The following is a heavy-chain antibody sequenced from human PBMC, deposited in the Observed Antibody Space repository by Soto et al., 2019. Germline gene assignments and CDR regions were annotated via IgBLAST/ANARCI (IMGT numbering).Heavy chain of an antibody. V-gene: IGHV4-59*01. CDR1: GGSISSYY. J-gene: IGHJ6*02. CDR3: ARGGSWLGMDV. D-gene: IGHD2-15*01. Sequence: PSETLSLTCTVSGGSISSYYWSWIRQPPGKGLEWIGYIYYSGSTNYNPSLKSRVTISVDTSKNQFSLKLSSVTAADTAVYYCARGGSWLGMDVWGPGTTVTVSS. CDR2: IYYSGST.